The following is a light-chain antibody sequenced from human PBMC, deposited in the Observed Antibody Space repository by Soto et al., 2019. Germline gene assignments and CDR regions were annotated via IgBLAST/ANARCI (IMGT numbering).Light chain of an antibody. CDR2: WAS. V-gene: IGKV4-1*01. CDR1: QRVLYSSNNKNY. Sequence: DIVMTQSPDSLAVSLGERATINCKSSQRVLYSSNNKNYLAWYQQKPGQPPKLLIYWASNRESGVPDRFSGSGSATDFTLSISSLQAEDVAVYYCQQYYSTPLTFGGGTKVEIK. CDR3: QQYYSTPLT. J-gene: IGKJ4*01.